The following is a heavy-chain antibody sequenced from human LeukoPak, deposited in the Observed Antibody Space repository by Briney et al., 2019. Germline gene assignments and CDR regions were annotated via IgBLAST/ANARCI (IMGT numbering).Heavy chain of an antibody. J-gene: IGHJ4*02. CDR2: IFYSGTT. CDR1: GGSIRSYY. D-gene: IGHD2-15*01. CDR3: ARTYCSGGSCHFDY. Sequence: PSETLSLTCTVSGGSIRSYYWSWIRQPPGKGLEWGGYIFYSGTTDSNPSLKSRVTISVDTSKNQFSLKLSSVTAADTAVYYCARTYCSGGSCHFDYWGQGTLVTVSS. V-gene: IGHV4-59*08.